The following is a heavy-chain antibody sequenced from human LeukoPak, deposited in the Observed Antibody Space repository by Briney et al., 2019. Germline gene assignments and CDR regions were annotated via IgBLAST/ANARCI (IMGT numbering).Heavy chain of an antibody. D-gene: IGHD6-19*01. CDR2: ISSSSSSYT. J-gene: IGHJ4*02. CDR1: GFTLSDYD. CDR3: ATSQPYSSGSPFDY. V-gene: IGHV3-11*03. Sequence: GGSLRLSCAASGFTLSDYDMSWIRQAPGKGLEWVSYISSSSSSYTNYADSVKGRFTISRDNAKNSLYLQMNSLRAEDTAVYYCATSQPYSSGSPFDYWGQGTLVTVSS.